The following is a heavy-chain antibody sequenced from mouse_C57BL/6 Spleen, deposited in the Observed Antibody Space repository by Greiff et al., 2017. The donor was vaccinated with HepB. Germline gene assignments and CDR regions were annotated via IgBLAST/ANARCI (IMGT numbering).Heavy chain of an antibody. CDR1: GYSFTGYY. CDR3: ARNGVAMDY. CDR2: INPSTGGT. Sequence: VQLQQSGPELVKPGASVKISCKASGYSFTGYYMNWVKQSPEKSLEWIGEINPSTGGTTYNQKFKAKATLTVDKSSSTAYMQLKSLTSEDSAVYYCARNGVAMDYWGQGTSVTVSS. J-gene: IGHJ4*01. V-gene: IGHV1-42*01.